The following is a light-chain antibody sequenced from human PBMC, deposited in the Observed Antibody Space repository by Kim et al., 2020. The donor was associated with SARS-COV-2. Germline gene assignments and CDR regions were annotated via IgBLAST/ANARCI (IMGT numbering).Light chain of an antibody. V-gene: IGLV2-14*03. J-gene: IGLJ1*01. CDR2: DVN. Sequence: SITIARTGTSSDVGGYNYVSWYQQHPGKAPKRMIYDVNNRPSGVSNRFSGSKSGNTASLTISGLQAEDEADYYCSSYTSSSTPYVFGTGTKVTVL. CDR3: SSYTSSSTPYV. CDR1: SSDVGGYNY.